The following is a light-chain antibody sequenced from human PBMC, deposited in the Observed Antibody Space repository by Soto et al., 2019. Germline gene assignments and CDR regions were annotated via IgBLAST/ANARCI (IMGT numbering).Light chain of an antibody. CDR3: TSWTTITTMM. J-gene: IGLJ3*02. Sequence: QSALTQPASVSGSPGQTITISCTGTSSDIGDYIFVSWYQNHPATAHKLMLYDVNIRPSVVYNRFAGSTSGNAASLTISGLQAEDAADYYCTSWTTITTMMFGGGTKLTVL. CDR2: DVN. V-gene: IGLV2-14*03. CDR1: SSDIGDYIF.